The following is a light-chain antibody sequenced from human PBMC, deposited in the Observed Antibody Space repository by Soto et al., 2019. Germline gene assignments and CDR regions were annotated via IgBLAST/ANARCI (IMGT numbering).Light chain of an antibody. J-gene: IGKJ2*01. Sequence: DFQMTQSPSTLSASVGDRVTITCRASQSISSWLAWYQQKPGKAPKLLIYDASSLESGVPSRFSGSGSGTEFTLTISSLQPDDFATYYCQQYNSYSPGYTFGQGTKLEIK. CDR3: QQYNSYSPGYT. V-gene: IGKV1-5*01. CDR2: DAS. CDR1: QSISSW.